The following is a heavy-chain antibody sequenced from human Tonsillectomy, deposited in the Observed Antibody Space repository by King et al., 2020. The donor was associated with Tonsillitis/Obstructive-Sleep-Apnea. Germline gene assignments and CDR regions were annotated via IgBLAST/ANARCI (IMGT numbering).Heavy chain of an antibody. Sequence: VQLVESGGGVVQPGRSLRLSCAASGFTFSSYGMHWVRQAPGKGLEWVAVISYDGSNYYYADSVKGRFTISRDNSKNTLYLQMNSLRAEDTAVYYCAKLATVNIFDYWGQGILVTVSS. V-gene: IGHV3-30*18. CDR1: GFTFSSYG. CDR2: ISYDGSNY. J-gene: IGHJ4*02. D-gene: IGHD5-24*01. CDR3: AKLATVNIFDY.